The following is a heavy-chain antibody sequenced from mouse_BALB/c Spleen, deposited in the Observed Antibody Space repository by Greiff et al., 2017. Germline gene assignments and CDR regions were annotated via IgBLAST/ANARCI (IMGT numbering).Heavy chain of an antibody. CDR1: GYTFTNYW. CDR2: IYPGGGYT. J-gene: IGHJ3*01. V-gene: IGHV1-63*02. CDR3: ANYYGSSPWFAY. Sequence: QVQLQQSGAELVRPGTSVKISCKASGYTFTNYWLGWVKQRPGHGLEWIGDIYPGGGYTNYNEKFKGKATLTADTSSSTAYMQLSSLTSEDSAVYSCANYYGSSPWFAYWGQGTLVTVSA. D-gene: IGHD1-1*01.